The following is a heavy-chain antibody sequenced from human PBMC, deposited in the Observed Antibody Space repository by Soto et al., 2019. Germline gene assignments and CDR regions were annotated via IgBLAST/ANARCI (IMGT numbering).Heavy chain of an antibody. Sequence: AGGSLRLSCAASGFTFSSYAMHWVRQAPGKGLEWVAVISYDGSNKYYADSVKGRFTISRDNSKNTLYLQMNSLRAEDTAVYYCARESGDYDYWGQGTLVTVSS. D-gene: IGHD4-17*01. J-gene: IGHJ4*02. CDR2: ISYDGSNK. CDR1: GFTFSSYA. V-gene: IGHV3-30-3*01. CDR3: ARESGDYDY.